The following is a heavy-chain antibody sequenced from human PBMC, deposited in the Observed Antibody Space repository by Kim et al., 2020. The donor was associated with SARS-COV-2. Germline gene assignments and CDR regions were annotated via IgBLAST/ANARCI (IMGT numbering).Heavy chain of an antibody. V-gene: IGHV3-23*01. D-gene: IGHD3-16*01. CDR1: GFSSSIYA. Sequence: GGSLRLSCAASGFSSSIYAMSWVRQAPGKGLEWVSTISNSGENTHYANSVEGRLTISRDNSKHMLYLQMNSLRAEDTAVYYCVRDLTDNSAYWGQSTLITVSS. CDR2: ISNSGENT. CDR3: VRDLTDNSAY. J-gene: IGHJ1*01.